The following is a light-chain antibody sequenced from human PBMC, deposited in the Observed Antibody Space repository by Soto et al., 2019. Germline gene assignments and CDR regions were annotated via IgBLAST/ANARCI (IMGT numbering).Light chain of an antibody. CDR2: EVS. J-gene: IGLJ2*01. CDR1: SSDVGASKY. Sequence: QSVLSQPASVSGSHGQSITMSCTGTSSDVGASKYVSWYQQHPGKAPKLMIYEVSNRPSGVSNRFSGSKSGNTASLTISGLQAEDEADYYCSSYTSTITVLFGGGTKLTVL. CDR3: SSYTSTITVL. V-gene: IGLV2-14*01.